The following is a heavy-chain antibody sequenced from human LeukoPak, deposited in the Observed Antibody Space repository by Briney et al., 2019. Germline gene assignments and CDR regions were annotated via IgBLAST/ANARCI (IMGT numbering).Heavy chain of an antibody. V-gene: IGHV3-7*01. CDR3: ATYFGSETYYIPYNYHYMDV. CDR1: GFTFSILW. CDR2: IHQDGSEK. Sequence: PGVSLRLFCASSGFTFSILWVSWARRTRGKGLVCVANIHQDGSEKYYVDSVKGRFTISRDNAKNSLYLQMNSLRAEDTAVYYCATYFGSETYYIPYNYHYMDVWGKGTTVTVSS. J-gene: IGHJ6*03. D-gene: IGHD3-10*01.